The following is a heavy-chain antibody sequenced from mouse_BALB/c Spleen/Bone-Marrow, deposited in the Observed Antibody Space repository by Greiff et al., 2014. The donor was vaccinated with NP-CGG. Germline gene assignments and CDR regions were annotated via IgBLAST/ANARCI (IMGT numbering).Heavy chain of an antibody. CDR1: GYTFSNYW. D-gene: IGHD2-4*01. J-gene: IGHJ3*01. V-gene: IGHV1-9*01. CDR2: ILPGSGST. Sequence: QVQLQQSGAELMKPGASVEISCKAIGYTFSNYWIEWVKQRPGHGLEWIGEILPGSGSTHYIEKFKGKATFTADTSSNTAYMQLGSLTSEDSAVYYCARGYDYASFAYWGQGTLVTVSA. CDR3: ARGYDYASFAY.